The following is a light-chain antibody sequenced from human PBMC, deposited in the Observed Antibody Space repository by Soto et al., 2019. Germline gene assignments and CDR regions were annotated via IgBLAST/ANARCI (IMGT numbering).Light chain of an antibody. Sequence: DIVMTQSPLSLPVTPGEPASISCRSSQSLLHSNGYNYLDWYLQKPGQSPQLLIYAGSNRASGVPDRFSGSGSATDFTLKISRVEAVDVGTYYCVQAVQPPRTSGPGTKLQIK. CDR2: AGS. CDR3: VQAVQPPRT. J-gene: IGKJ2*01. V-gene: IGKV2-28*01. CDR1: QSLLHSNGYNY.